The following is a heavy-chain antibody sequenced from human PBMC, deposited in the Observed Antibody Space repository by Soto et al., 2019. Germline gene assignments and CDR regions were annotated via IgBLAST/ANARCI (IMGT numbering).Heavy chain of an antibody. CDR3: ARGMYGSGSYYIGDAFDM. Sequence: EVQLVESGGGLIQPGGSLRLSCAVSGFTVSYNYMNWVRQAPGTGLEWASVIYRGGDTFYADSVKGRFTISRDNSKNTLYLQMNSLRAEDTAVYYCARGMYGSGSYYIGDAFDMWGQGTMVTVSS. D-gene: IGHD3-10*01. J-gene: IGHJ3*02. V-gene: IGHV3-53*01. CDR1: GFTVSYNY. CDR2: IYRGGDT.